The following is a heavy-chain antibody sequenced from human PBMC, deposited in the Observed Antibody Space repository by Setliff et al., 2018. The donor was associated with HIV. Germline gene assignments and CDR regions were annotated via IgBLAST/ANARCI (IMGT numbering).Heavy chain of an antibody. J-gene: IGHJ5*02. V-gene: IGHV1-3*01. CDR2: INAGNGNT. CDR1: GYTFTSYD. CDR3: AREGQWLA. Sequence: ASVKVSCKASGYTFTSYDINWVRQAPGQRLEWMGWINAGNGNTKYSEKFQGRVTITRDTAASTVYMELSSLKSEDTAVYYCAREGQWLAWGQGTLVTVSS. D-gene: IGHD6-19*01.